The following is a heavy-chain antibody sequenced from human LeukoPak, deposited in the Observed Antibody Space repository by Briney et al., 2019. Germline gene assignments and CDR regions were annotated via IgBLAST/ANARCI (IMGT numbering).Heavy chain of an antibody. CDR2: IYYSGSR. J-gene: IGHJ4*02. D-gene: IGHD1-1*01. Sequence: PSETLSLTCTVSGGSISSYYWSWIRQPPGKGLEWIGYIYYSGSRDYNPSLKSRVTISIETSKNQLSLKLSSVTAADTAVYYCARGTGKPGRYFDYWGQGTLVTVSS. CDR3: ARGTGKPGRYFDY. V-gene: IGHV4-59*12. CDR1: GGSISSYY.